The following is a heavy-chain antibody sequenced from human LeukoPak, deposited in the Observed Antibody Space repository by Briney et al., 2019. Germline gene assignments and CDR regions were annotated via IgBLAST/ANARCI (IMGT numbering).Heavy chain of an antibody. D-gene: IGHD5-12*01. CDR2: IRYDGSNK. V-gene: IGHV3-30*02. CDR1: GFTFSSYG. J-gene: IGHJ4*02. Sequence: GGSLRLSCAASGFTFSSYGMHWVRQAPGKGLEWVAFIRYDGSNKYYADSVKGRFTISRDNSKKTLYMQMNSLRVEDTAVYYCAKATRSGYVGEYYFDYWGQGTLVTVSS. CDR3: AKATRSGYVGEYYFDY.